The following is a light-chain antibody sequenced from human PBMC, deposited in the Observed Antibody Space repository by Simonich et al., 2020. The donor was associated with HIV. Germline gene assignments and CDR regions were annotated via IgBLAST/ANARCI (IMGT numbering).Light chain of an antibody. CDR1: PSVISS. V-gene: IGKV3-15*01. J-gene: IGKJ2*01. Sequence: EIVLPQSTATLSVSPGERATLSCSASPSVISSLAWYQQKPGQAPRLLISGASTRATGIPARFSGSGSGTEFTLTISSMQSEDFAVYYCQQYNNWPPGTFGQGTKLEIK. CDR3: QQYNNWPPGT. CDR2: GAS.